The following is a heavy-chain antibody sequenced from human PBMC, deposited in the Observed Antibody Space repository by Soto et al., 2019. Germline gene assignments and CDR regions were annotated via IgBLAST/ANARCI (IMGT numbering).Heavy chain of an antibody. CDR1: GFTFSSYA. CDR3: ARFYYYYGMDV. V-gene: IGHV3-30-3*01. J-gene: IGHJ6*02. Sequence: GGSLRLSCAASGFTFSSYAMHWVRQAPGKGLEWVAVISYDGSNKYYADSVKGRFTISRDNSKNTLYLQMNSLRAEDTAVYYCARFYYYYGMDVWGQGTTVTVSS. CDR2: ISYDGSNK.